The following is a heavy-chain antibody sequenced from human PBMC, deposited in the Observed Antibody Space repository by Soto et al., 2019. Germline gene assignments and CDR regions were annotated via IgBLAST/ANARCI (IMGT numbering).Heavy chain of an antibody. Sequence: QVQLQESGPGLVKPSETLSLTCTVSGDSISSYYRTWIRQPPGEGLEWIGYIYDSGRTYYNPSLKSRVTISVDTSKNQFSLRLSSVSAADTAVYYCARGTIPYYYYGMDVWGQGTTVTVSS. CDR3: ARGTIPYYYYGMDV. CDR1: GDSISSYY. J-gene: IGHJ6*02. V-gene: IGHV4-59*01. D-gene: IGHD3-10*01. CDR2: IYDSGRT.